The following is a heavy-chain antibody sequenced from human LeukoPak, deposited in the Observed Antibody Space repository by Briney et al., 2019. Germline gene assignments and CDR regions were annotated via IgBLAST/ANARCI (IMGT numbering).Heavy chain of an antibody. Sequence: GGSLRLSRAGSGFTVSTNYMTWVRQAPGRGLEWVSVIYIVGSTHYADSVKGRFTISRDNPKNTLHLQMNSLRAEDTAVYYCARETHYGSFWFDPWGQGTLVTVSS. J-gene: IGHJ5*02. D-gene: IGHD3-10*01. V-gene: IGHV3-66*01. CDR3: ARETHYGSFWFDP. CDR1: GFTVSTNY. CDR2: IYIVGST.